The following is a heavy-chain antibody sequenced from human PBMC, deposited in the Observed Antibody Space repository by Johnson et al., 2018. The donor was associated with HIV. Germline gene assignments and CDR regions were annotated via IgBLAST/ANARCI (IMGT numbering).Heavy chain of an antibody. CDR2: ISYDGSNK. J-gene: IGHJ3*01. CDR3: ARAMYYYDFSGYLTRPRAFDF. D-gene: IGHD3-22*01. Sequence: QVQLVESGGGVVQPGRSLRLSCAASGFTFSSYGMHWVRQAPGKGLEWVAVISYDGSNKYYADSVKGRFTISRDNSRKTLYLQMNSLRVEDTAVYYCARAMYYYDFSGYLTRPRAFDFWGQGTMVTVSS. CDR1: GFTFSSYG. V-gene: IGHV3-30*03.